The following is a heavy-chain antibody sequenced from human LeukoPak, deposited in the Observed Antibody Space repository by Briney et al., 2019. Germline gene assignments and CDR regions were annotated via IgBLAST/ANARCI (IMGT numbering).Heavy chain of an antibody. V-gene: IGHV3-11*01. Sequence: GGSLRLSCAASGFTFSDYFMSWIRQAPGKGLEWVSYISSSGTTIYYADSVKGRFTISRDNAKNSLYLQMNSLRAEDTAVYYCASLGEQWLVQYLHYWGQGTLVTVSS. CDR3: ASLGEQWLVQYLHY. CDR1: GFTFSDYF. J-gene: IGHJ4*02. D-gene: IGHD6-19*01. CDR2: ISSSGTTI.